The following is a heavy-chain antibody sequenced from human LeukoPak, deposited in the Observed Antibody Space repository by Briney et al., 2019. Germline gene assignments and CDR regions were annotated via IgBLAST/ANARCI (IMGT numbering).Heavy chain of an antibody. CDR1: GGSFSGYY. CDR3: ARVRTMVRGVITPPDY. V-gene: IGHV4-34*01. D-gene: IGHD3-10*01. J-gene: IGHJ4*02. CDR2: INHSGST. Sequence: SETLSLTCAVYGGSFSGYYWSWIRQPPGKGLEWIGEINHSGSTNYNPSLKSRVTISVDTSKNQFSLKLSSVTAADTAVYYCARVRTMVRGVITPPDYWGQGTLVTVSS.